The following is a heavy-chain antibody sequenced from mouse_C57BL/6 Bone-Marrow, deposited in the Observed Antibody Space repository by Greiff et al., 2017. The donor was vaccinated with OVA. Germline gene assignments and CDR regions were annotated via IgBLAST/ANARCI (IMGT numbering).Heavy chain of an antibody. CDR2: ILPGSGSP. Sequence: QVQLQQSGAELMKPGASVKLSCKATGYTFTGYWIEWVKQRPGHGLEWIGEILPGSGSPTYNEKFKGKATFTADTSSNTAYMQLSSLTTEDSAIYYCARPTVVATGGYWGQGTSVTVSS. CDR3: ARPTVVATGGY. J-gene: IGHJ4*01. CDR1: GYTFTGYW. D-gene: IGHD1-1*01. V-gene: IGHV1-9*01.